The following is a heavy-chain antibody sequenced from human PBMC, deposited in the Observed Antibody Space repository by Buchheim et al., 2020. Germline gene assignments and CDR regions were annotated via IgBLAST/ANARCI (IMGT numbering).Heavy chain of an antibody. D-gene: IGHD3-22*01. Sequence: EVQLVESGGGLVKPGGSLRISCAASGFTFTNAWMNWVRQVPGKGLECVGRIKSRTDGGRIDYAAPVKGRFTVSRDDSINTLYLQMNNLKIEDTAVYYCTTGDYGSSGYLMDKDYWGQGTL. CDR2: IKSRTDGGRI. V-gene: IGHV3-15*07. CDR3: TTGDYGSSGYLMDKDY. J-gene: IGHJ4*02. CDR1: GFTFTNAW.